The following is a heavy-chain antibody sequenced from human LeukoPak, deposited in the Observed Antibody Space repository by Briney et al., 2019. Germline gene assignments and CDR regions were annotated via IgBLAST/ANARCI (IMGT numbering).Heavy chain of an antibody. D-gene: IGHD6-19*01. CDR1: GFNFNDYA. V-gene: IGHV3-9*03. J-gene: IGHJ4*02. CDR2: ISWNSRSL. CDR3: VKGETAVAGGAFDY. Sequence: GRSLRLSCAASGFNFNDYAMHWVRQAPGKGLEGVSGISWNSRSLGYAGSVKGRFTVSRDNAKNSLYLQMNSLRAEDMALYYCVKGETAVAGGAFDYWGQGTLVTVSS.